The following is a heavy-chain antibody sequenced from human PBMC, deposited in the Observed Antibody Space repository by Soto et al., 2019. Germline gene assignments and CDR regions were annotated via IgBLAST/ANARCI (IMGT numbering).Heavy chain of an antibody. CDR2: IWTGGTT. CDR1: GFSVSNNY. Sequence: EVQLVESGGGLIQPGGSLRLSCAASGFSVSNNYISWVRQAPGKGLEWVAVIWTGGTTSYIDSVKGRFTISRDNSKNTLSLQMDSLRVEDTAIYYCVKEGRLAVGGLDLWGQGALVTVSS. V-gene: IGHV3-53*01. CDR3: VKEGRLAVGGLDL. J-gene: IGHJ5*02. D-gene: IGHD3-10*01.